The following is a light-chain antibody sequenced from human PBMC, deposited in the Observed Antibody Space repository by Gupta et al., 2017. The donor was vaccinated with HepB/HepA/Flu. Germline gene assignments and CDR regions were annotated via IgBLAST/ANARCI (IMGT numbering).Light chain of an antibody. CDR2: GAS. Sequence: EIVMTQSPATLSVSPGERATLSCRASQSVSSNLAWYQQKPGQAPRLLIYGASTRATGIPARFSGSGSGTELTLTISSLQSEEFAVYYCQQYNNWPPLTFGGGTKVEIK. V-gene: IGKV3-15*01. CDR3: QQYNNWPPLT. J-gene: IGKJ4*01. CDR1: QSVSSN.